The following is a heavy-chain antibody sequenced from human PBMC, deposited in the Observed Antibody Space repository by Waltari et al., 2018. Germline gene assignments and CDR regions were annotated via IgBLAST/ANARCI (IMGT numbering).Heavy chain of an antibody. J-gene: IGHJ4*02. CDR3: VSYLWGSSGYHRDY. CDR1: GGTFSSYT. V-gene: IGHV1-69*02. CDR2: SIPILGIA. D-gene: IGHD3-22*01. Sequence: QVQLVQSGAEVKKPGSSVKVSCKASGGTFSSYTISWVRPAPGQGLEWMGRSIPILGIANYGQKFQGRVTITADKATSTAYMELSSLRSEDTAVYYCVSYLWGSSGYHRDYWGQGTLVTVSS.